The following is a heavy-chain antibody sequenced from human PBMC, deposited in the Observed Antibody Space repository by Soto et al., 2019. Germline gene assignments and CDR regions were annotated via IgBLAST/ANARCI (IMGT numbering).Heavy chain of an antibody. J-gene: IGHJ6*02. D-gene: IGHD5-12*01. V-gene: IGHV4-30-4*01. Sequence: QVQLQESGPGLVKPSQTLSLTCTVSGGSISSGDYYWSWIRQPPGKGLEWIGYIYYSGSTYYNPSLKSRVTISVDTSKNQFSLKLSSVTAADTAVYYCARDRGYSGYDTPYYYYGMDVWGQGTTVTVSS. CDR1: GGSISSGDYY. CDR3: ARDRGYSGYDTPYYYYGMDV. CDR2: IYYSGST.